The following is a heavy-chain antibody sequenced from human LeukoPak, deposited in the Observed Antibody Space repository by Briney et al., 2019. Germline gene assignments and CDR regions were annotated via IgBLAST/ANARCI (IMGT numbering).Heavy chain of an antibody. J-gene: IGHJ6*04. CDR3: AYGSGSNGFSYYSYSGMDV. Sequence: GGSLRLSCAASGFTFSSYAMSWVRQAPGKGLEWVSAISGSGGSTYYADSVKGRFTISRDNSKNTLYLQMNSLRAEDTAVYYCAYGSGSNGFSYYSYSGMDVGGKGTT. D-gene: IGHD1-26*01. CDR2: ISGSGGST. CDR1: GFTFSSYA. V-gene: IGHV3-23*01.